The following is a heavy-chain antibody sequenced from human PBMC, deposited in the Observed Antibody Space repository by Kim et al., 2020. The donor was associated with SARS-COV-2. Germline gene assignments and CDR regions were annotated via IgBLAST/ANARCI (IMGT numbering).Heavy chain of an antibody. V-gene: IGHV1-18*04. Sequence: ASVKVSCKASGYTFTSYGISWVRQAPGQGLEWMGWISAYNGNTNYAQKLQGRVTMTTDTSTSTAYMELRSLRSDDTAVYYCAGDRWKSNGWYGFYYYYGMDVWGQGSTVTVSS. CDR1: GYTFTSYG. D-gene: IGHD6-19*01. CDR2: ISAYNGNT. CDR3: AGDRWKSNGWYGFYYYYGMDV. J-gene: IGHJ6*02.